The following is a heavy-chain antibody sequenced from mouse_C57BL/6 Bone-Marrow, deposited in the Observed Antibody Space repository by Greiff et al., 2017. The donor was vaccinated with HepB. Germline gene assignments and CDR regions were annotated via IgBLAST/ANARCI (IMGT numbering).Heavy chain of an antibody. CDR2: IDPENGDT. CDR1: GFNIKDDY. Sequence: EVQLQQSGAELVRPGASVKLSCTASGFNIKDDYMHWVKQRPEQGLEWIGWIDPENGDTEYASKFQGKATITADTSSNTAYLQLSSLTSEDTAVYYCTTEGYYYGGCFDVWGTGTTVTVSS. J-gene: IGHJ1*03. D-gene: IGHD1-1*01. V-gene: IGHV14-4*01. CDR3: TTEGYYYGGCFDV.